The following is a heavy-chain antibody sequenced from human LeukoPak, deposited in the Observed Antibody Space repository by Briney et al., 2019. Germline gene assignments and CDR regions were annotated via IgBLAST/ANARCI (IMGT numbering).Heavy chain of an antibody. CDR2: INHSGST. V-gene: IGHV4-34*01. D-gene: IGHD5-18*01. CDR1: GGSFSGYY. J-gene: IGHJ4*02. Sequence: SEALSLTCAVYGGSFSGYYWSWIRQPPGKGLEWIGEINHSGSTNYNPSLKSRVTISVDTSKNQFSLKLSSVTAADTAVYYCARARGFGYSYGYYFDYWGQGTLVTVSS. CDR3: ARARGFGYSYGYYFDY.